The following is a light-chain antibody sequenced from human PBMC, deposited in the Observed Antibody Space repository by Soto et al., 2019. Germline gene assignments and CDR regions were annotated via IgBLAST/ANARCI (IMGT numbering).Light chain of an antibody. CDR1: QDIGNY. CDR2: TAS. Sequence: DIQVTQSPSSLSASAGDRVTITCRVSQDIGNYMVWYQQKPGEVPKLLIYTASTLQSGVPSRFSGSGSGTDFTLTISRLQPEDVATYYCQKFNTVPLSFVGGTKVEIK. V-gene: IGKV1-27*01. CDR3: QKFNTVPLS. J-gene: IGKJ4*01.